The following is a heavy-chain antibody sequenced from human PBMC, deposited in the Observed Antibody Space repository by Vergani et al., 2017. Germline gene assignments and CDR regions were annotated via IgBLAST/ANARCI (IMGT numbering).Heavy chain of an antibody. CDR1: GDSVSSNSAA. Sequence: QVQLQQSGPGLVKPSQTLSLTCAISGDSVSSNSAAWNWIRQSPSRGLEWLGRTYYRSKWYNDYAVSVKSRITINPDTSKNQFSLQLNSVTPEDTAVYYCARGPHEQQSVREEGMDAWGPGTPVTVSS. V-gene: IGHV6-1*01. CDR3: ARGPHEQQSVREEGMDA. D-gene: IGHD6-13*01. J-gene: IGHJ6*02. CDR2: TYYRSKWYN.